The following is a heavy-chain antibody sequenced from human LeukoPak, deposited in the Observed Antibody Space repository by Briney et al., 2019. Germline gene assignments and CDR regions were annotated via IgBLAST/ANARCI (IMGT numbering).Heavy chain of an antibody. V-gene: IGHV1-8*02. D-gene: IGHD3-10*01. J-gene: IGHJ6*03. Sequence: ASVKVSCKASGYTFTSYYMHWVRQATGQGLEWMGWMNPNSGNTGYAQKFQGRVTMTRNTSISTAYMELSSLRSEDTAVYYCARGSKEDGLLWFGELLYFNYYMDVWGKGTTVTISS. CDR2: MNPNSGNT. CDR1: GYTFTSYY. CDR3: ARGSKEDGLLWFGELLYFNYYMDV.